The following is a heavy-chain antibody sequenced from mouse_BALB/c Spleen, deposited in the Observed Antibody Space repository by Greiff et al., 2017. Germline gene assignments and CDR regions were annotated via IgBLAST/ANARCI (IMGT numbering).Heavy chain of an antibody. CDR2: INSNGGST. V-gene: IGHV5-6-3*01. CDR3: ARSYGNWFAY. D-gene: IGHD2-1*01. J-gene: IGHJ3*01. CDR1: GFTFSSYG. Sequence: EVKLMESGGGLVQPGGSLKLSCAASGFTFSSYGMSWVRQTPDKRLELVATINSNGGSTYYPDSVKGRFTISRDNAKNTLYLQMSSLKSEDTAMYYCARSYGNWFAYWGQGTLVTVSA.